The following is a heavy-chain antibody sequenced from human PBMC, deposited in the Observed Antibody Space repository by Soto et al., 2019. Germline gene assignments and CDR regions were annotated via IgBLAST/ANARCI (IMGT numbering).Heavy chain of an antibody. D-gene: IGHD2-2*01. V-gene: IGHV4-59*01. CDR1: GDSIRSYY. CDR3: ARVPDY. CDR2: MFSSEST. Sequence: SETLSLTCTFSGDSIRSYYWSWIRQVPGKGLECIGYMFSSESTNYNPSLKSRVTISVDTSKNQFSLNLSSVTAADTAVYYCARVPDYWGQGILVTVSS. J-gene: IGHJ4*02.